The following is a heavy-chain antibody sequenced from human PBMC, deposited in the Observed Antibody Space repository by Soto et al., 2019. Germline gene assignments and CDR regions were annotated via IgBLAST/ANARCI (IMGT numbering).Heavy chain of an antibody. CDR3: ARDRPTVANDY. Sequence: PGGSLRLSCAASGFTFSSYSMNWVRQAPGKGLEWVSSISSSSYIYYADSVKGRFTISRDNAKNSLYLQMNSLRAEDTAVYYCARDRPTVANDYWGQGTLVTVSS. CDR1: GFTFSSYS. V-gene: IGHV3-21*01. CDR2: ISSSSYI. J-gene: IGHJ4*02. D-gene: IGHD4-4*01.